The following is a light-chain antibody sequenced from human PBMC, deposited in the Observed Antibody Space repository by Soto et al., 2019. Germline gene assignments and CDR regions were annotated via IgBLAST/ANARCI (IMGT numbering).Light chain of an antibody. V-gene: IGLV2-14*01. Sequence: QSALTQPASVSGSPGQSITISCTGTSSDVGGYNYVSWYQQHPGKAPKLMIYDVSNRPSGVSNRLSGSKSDNTASLTISGLQAEDEADYYCGSYTSSSTLVFGGGTQMTV. J-gene: IGLJ2*01. CDR1: SSDVGGYNY. CDR2: DVS. CDR3: GSYTSSSTLV.